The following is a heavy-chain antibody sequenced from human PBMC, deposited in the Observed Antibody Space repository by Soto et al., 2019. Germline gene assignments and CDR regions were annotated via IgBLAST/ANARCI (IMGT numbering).Heavy chain of an antibody. D-gene: IGHD5-18*01. Sequence: SETLSLTCAVSGGSISSSNWWSWVRQPPGKGLEWIGEIYHSGSTNYNPSLKSRVTISVDKSKNQFSLKLSSVTAADTAVYYCARVMAAMETEGSGWFDPWGQGTLVTVSS. V-gene: IGHV4-4*02. CDR2: IYHSGST. CDR3: ARVMAAMETEGSGWFDP. J-gene: IGHJ5*02. CDR1: GGSISSSNW.